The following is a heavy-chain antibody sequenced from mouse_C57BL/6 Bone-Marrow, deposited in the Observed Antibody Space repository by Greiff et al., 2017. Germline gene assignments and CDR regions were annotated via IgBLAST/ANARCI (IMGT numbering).Heavy chain of an antibody. Sequence: EVQGVESGGGLVKPGGSLKLSCAASGFTFSSYAMSWVRQTPEKRLEWVATISDGGSYTYYPDNVKGRITISRDNAKNNLYLQMSHLRSEDTAMYYCARIYYGNPYDYAMDDWGQGTSVTVSS. CDR1: GFTFSSYA. V-gene: IGHV5-4*01. CDR3: ARIYYGNPYDYAMDD. D-gene: IGHD2-1*01. J-gene: IGHJ4*01. CDR2: ISDGGSYT.